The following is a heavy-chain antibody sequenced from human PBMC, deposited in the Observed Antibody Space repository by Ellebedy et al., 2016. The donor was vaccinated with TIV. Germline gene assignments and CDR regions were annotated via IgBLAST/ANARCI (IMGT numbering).Heavy chain of an antibody. CDR2: ISSDGNNI. CDR3: AKKRGGGWAVNVLDF. Sequence: GGSLRLSCAASGFSFSDHAMHWVRQAPGKGLEWVAVISSDGNNIYYADSVKGRFTISRDNSRNTVFLEMNSLRPEDTALYSCAKKRGGGWAVNVLDFWGQGTMVTVSS. V-gene: IGHV3-30-3*02. CDR1: GFSFSDHA. D-gene: IGHD6-19*01. J-gene: IGHJ3*01.